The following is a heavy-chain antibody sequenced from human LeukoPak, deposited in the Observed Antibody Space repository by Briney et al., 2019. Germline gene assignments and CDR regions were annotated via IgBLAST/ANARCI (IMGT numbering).Heavy chain of an antibody. Sequence: GASVKVSCKASGYTFTGYYMHWVRQAPGQGLEWMGWINPNSGGTNYARKFQGRVTMTRDTSISTAYMELSRLRSDDTAVYYCARNYYYDSSGTEGNYFDYWGQGTLVTVSS. J-gene: IGHJ4*02. D-gene: IGHD3-22*01. CDR2: INPNSGGT. CDR1: GYTFTGYY. V-gene: IGHV1-2*02. CDR3: ARNYYYDSSGTEGNYFDY.